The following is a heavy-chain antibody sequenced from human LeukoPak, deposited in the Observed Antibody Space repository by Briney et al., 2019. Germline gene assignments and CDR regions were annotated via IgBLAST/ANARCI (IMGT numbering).Heavy chain of an antibody. D-gene: IGHD4-23*01. CDR1: GFTLGNYW. J-gene: IGHJ4*02. CDR3: ARHYGGNSYYFDY. CDR2: IWYDGSNK. V-gene: IGHV3-33*08. Sequence: GGSLRLSCVASGFTLGNYWISWVRQAPGKGLEWVTVIWYDGSNKYYADSVKGRFTISRDNSKNTLYLQMNSLRAEDTAVYYCARHYGGNSYYFDYWGQGTLVTVSS.